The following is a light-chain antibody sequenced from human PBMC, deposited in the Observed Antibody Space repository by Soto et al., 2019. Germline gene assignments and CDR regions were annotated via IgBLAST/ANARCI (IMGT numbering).Light chain of an antibody. J-gene: IGKJ5*01. CDR2: DAS. CDR1: QSVSSY. CDR3: KHRSSSIT. Sequence: EIVLTQSPATLSLSPGERATLSCRASQSVSSYLAWYQQKPGQAPRLLIYDASNRATGIPARFSGSGSGTDFTLTISSLEPEDFAVYYCKHRSSSITFGQGTRLEIK. V-gene: IGKV3-11*01.